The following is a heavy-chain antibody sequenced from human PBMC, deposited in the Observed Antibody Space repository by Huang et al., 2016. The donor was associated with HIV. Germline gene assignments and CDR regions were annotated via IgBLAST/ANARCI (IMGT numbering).Heavy chain of an antibody. Sequence: QVQLHQWGAGLLKPSETLSLTCAVYGGSLSSYYWNWIRHAPGKGLEWSGQINHRGTTTYNLSLNRRGTMSVETSKKQFSLKLNAVTAADTGVYYCAREIMISFGGPFDPWGQGTLVTVSS. CDR1: GGSLSSYY. J-gene: IGHJ5*02. CDR2: INHRGTT. V-gene: IGHV4-34*01. CDR3: AREIMISFGGPFDP. D-gene: IGHD3-16*01.